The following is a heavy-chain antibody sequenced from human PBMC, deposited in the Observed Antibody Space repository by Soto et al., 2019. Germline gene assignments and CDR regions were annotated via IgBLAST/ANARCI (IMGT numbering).Heavy chain of an antibody. V-gene: IGHV3-53*01. CDR1: GFTVSSNY. J-gene: IGHJ3*02. D-gene: IGHD6-19*01. CDR2: IYSGGST. CDR3: ARDRGGWYRAFDI. Sequence: GGFLRLSCAASGFTVSSNYMSWVRQAPGKGLEWVSVIYSGGSTYYADSVKGRFTISRDNSKNTLYLQMNSLRAEDTAVYYCARDRGGWYRAFDIWGQGTMVTVSS.